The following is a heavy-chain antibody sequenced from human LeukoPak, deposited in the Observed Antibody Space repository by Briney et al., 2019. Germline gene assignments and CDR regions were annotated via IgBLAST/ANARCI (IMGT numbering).Heavy chain of an antibody. CDR2: INPNSGGT. CDR1: GYTFTGYY. J-gene: IGHJ3*02. Sequence: ASVKVSCKASGYTFTGYYMHWVRQAPGQGLEWMGWINPNSGGTNYAQKFQGRVTMTRDPSISTAYMELSRLRSDDTAVYYCARVDLTYYYGSGSSIPAAFDIWGRGTMVTVPS. CDR3: ARVDLTYYYGSGSSIPAAFDI. V-gene: IGHV1-2*02. D-gene: IGHD3-10*01.